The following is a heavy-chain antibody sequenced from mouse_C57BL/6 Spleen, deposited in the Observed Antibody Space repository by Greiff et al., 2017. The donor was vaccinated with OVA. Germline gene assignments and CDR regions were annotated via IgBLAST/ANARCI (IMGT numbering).Heavy chain of an antibody. CDR3: ARDGSRRRYFDV. J-gene: IGHJ1*03. CDR2: IDPSDSET. V-gene: IGHV1-52*01. D-gene: IGHD1-1*01. Sequence: QVQLQQPGAELVRPGSSVKLSCKASGYTFTSYWMHWVKQRPIQGLEWIGNIDPSDSETHYNQKFKDKATLTVDKSSSTAYMQLSSLTSEDSAVYYCARDGSRRRYFDVWGTGTTVTVSS. CDR1: GYTFTSYW.